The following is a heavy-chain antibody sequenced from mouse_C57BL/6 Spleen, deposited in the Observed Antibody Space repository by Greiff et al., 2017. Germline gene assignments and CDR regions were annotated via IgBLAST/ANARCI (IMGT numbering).Heavy chain of an antibody. Sequence: QVHVKQSGAELVKPGASVKMSCKASGYTFTSYWITWVKQRPGQGLEWIGDIYPGSGSTNYNEKFKSKATLTVDTSSSTAYMQLSSLTSEDSAVYYCARERDYYGSSYAYFDDWGQGTTLTVSS. D-gene: IGHD1-1*01. V-gene: IGHV1-55*01. CDR1: GYTFTSYW. J-gene: IGHJ2*01. CDR2: IYPGSGST. CDR3: ARERDYYGSSYAYFDD.